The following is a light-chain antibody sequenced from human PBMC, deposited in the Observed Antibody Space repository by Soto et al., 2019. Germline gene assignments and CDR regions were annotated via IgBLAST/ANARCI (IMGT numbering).Light chain of an antibody. CDR2: EVS. CDR3: SSYISRSLYV. J-gene: IGLJ1*01. V-gene: IGLV2-14*01. Sequence: QSALTQPASVSGSPGQSITISCTGTTSDVGGYNYVSWYQQHPGKAPKLIIYEVSHRPSGVSNRFSGSKSGSKDSLTISGLQAEDVADYYCSSYISRSLYVFGTGTKRTVL. CDR1: TSDVGGYNY.